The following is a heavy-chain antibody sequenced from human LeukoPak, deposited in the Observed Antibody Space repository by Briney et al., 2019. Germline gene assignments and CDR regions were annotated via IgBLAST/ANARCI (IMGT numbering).Heavy chain of an antibody. CDR3: ARDPTQGWLSLPGAFDI. CDR2: INPNGGST. Sequence: ASVKVSCKASGYTFTSYYMHWVRQAPGQGLEWMGIINPNGGSTSYAQKFQGRVTMTRDTSTSTVYMELSSLRSEDTAVYYCARDPTQGWLSLPGAFDIWGQGTMVTVSS. J-gene: IGHJ3*02. CDR1: GYTFTSYY. D-gene: IGHD5-24*01. V-gene: IGHV1-46*01.